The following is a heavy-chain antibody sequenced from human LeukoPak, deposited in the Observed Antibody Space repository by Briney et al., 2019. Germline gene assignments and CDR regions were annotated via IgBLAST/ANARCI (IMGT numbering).Heavy chain of an antibody. Sequence: GGSLRLSCAASGFTLSSYAMSWVRQAPGKGLEWVSAISGSGGSTYYADSVKGRFTISRDNSKNTLYLQMNSLRAEDTAVYYCAKDSRVRGVTILFDYWGQGTLVTVSS. CDR1: GFTLSSYA. V-gene: IGHV3-23*01. CDR2: ISGSGGST. D-gene: IGHD3-10*01. J-gene: IGHJ4*02. CDR3: AKDSRVRGVTILFDY.